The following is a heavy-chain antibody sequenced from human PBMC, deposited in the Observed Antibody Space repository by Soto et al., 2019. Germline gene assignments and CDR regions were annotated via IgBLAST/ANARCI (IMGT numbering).Heavy chain of an antibody. D-gene: IGHD6-19*01. Sequence: EVQLVETGGGLIQPGGALRLSCAASGFTVSSNYMSWVRQAPGKGLEWVSVIYSGGSTYYADSVKGRFTISRDNSKNTLYLQMNSLRAEDTAVYYCARDLYSSGWHDYWGQGTLVTVSS. CDR2: IYSGGST. J-gene: IGHJ4*02. V-gene: IGHV3-53*02. CDR1: GFTVSSNY. CDR3: ARDLYSSGWHDY.